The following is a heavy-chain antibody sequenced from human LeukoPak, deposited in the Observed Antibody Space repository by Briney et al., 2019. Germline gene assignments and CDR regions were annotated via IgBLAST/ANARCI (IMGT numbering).Heavy chain of an antibody. Sequence: SETLSLTCTVSGGSISSYYWSWIRQPPGKGLEWIGDIYYSGSTNYNPSLTSRVTISVDTSTHQFSLKLSSVTAAATAVYYCARGITRYCSGGSCQGGFDYWGQGTLVAVSS. CDR3: ARGITRYCSGGSCQGGFDY. J-gene: IGHJ4*02. CDR2: IYYSGST. CDR1: GGSISSYY. V-gene: IGHV4-59*01. D-gene: IGHD2-15*01.